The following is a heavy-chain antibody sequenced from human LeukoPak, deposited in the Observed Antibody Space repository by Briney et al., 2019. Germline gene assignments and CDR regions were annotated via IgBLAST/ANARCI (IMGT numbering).Heavy chain of an antibody. D-gene: IGHD2-2*01. CDR3: AKDLLYQLLSCFDY. CDR2: ISGSGGST. V-gene: IGHV3-23*01. CDR1: GFTFSSYA. J-gene: IGHJ4*02. Sequence: GGSLRLSCAASGFTFSSYAMHWVRQAPGKGLEWVSAISGSGGSTYYADSVKGRFTISRDNSKNTLYLQMNSLRAEDTAVYYCAKDLLYQLLSCFDYWGQGTLVTVSS.